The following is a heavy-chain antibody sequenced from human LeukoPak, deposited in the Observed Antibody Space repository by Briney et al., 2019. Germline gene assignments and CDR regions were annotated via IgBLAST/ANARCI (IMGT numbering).Heavy chain of an antibody. J-gene: IGHJ4*02. D-gene: IGHD2-2*01. CDR2: ISSSSSYI. CDR1: GFTFSSYS. Sequence: PGGSLRPSCAASGFTFSSYSMNWVRQAPGKGLEWVSSISSSSSYIYYADSVKGRFTISRDNAKNSLYLQMNSLRAEDTAVYYCAKTHSRYCSSTSCYGPFDYWGQGTLVTVSS. V-gene: IGHV3-21*01. CDR3: AKTHSRYCSSTSCYGPFDY.